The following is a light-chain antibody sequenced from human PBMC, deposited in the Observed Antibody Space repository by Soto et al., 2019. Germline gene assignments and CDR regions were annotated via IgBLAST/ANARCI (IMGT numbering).Light chain of an antibody. CDR2: DVS. J-gene: IGLJ2*01. Sequence: QSALTQPASASGFPGQSITISCTGTSSDVGGYNYVSWYQQHPGKAPKLMIYDVSNRPSGVSNRFSGSKSANTASLTVSGLQAEDEADYYCSSYTISSTVVFGGRTQLTVL. CDR1: SSDVGGYNY. V-gene: IGLV2-14*01. CDR3: SSYTISSTVV.